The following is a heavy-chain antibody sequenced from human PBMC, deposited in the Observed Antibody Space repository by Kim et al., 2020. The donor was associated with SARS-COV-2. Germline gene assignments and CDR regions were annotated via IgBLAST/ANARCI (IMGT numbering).Heavy chain of an antibody. CDR3: ARRGSSGPLKEVPGDY. D-gene: IGHD3-16*01. V-gene: IGHV5-51*01. Sequence: GESLKISCKGSGYSFTSYWIGWVRQMPGKGLEWMGIIYPGDSDTRYSPSFQGQVTISADKSISTAYLQWSSLKASDTAMYYCARRGSSGPLKEVPGDYWGQGNLVTVSS. CDR1: GYSFTSYW. CDR2: IYPGDSDT. J-gene: IGHJ4*02.